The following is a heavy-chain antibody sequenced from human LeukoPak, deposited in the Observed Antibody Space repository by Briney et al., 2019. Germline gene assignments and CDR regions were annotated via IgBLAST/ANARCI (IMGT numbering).Heavy chain of an antibody. Sequence: PGGSLRLSCAASGFTVSSNYMSWVRQAPGKGLEWVSVIYSGGSTYYADSVKGRLTISRDNSKNTLYLQMNSLRAEDTAVYYCARDKRTMVRGVMGGDWYFDLWGRGTLVTVSS. V-gene: IGHV3-53*01. D-gene: IGHD3-10*01. J-gene: IGHJ2*01. CDR2: IYSGGST. CDR1: GFTVSSNY. CDR3: ARDKRTMVRGVMGGDWYFDL.